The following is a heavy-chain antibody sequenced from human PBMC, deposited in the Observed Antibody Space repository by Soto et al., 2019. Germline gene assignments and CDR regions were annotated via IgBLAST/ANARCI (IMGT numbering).Heavy chain of an antibody. J-gene: IGHJ5*02. V-gene: IGHV4-31*03. CDR2: VYNSGRA. Sequence: QVQLQESGPGLVKPSQTLSLTCTVAGDALSSGGYYWSWIRQHPGKGLEWIGYVYNSGRADYNPSLKSRVSLLLDTSKNQLSLKLTSVTAADTAVYYCARSGRVFRYLEYLSNWFDPWGQGIVVTVSS. D-gene: IGHD3-3*01. CDR1: GDALSSGGYY. CDR3: ARSGRVFRYLEYLSNWFDP.